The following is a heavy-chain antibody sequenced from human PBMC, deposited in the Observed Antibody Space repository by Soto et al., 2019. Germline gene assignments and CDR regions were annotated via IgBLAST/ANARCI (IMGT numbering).Heavy chain of an antibody. CDR3: AKADLSSWALDY. CDR2: ISGSGSST. D-gene: IGHD6-13*01. Sequence: EVQLLESGGGLVQPGGSLRLSCAASGFTFSNYPMSWVRQTPGKGLEWVSGISGSGSSTYYADSVKGRFTISRNNSKNTLYPQMNSLRAEDTAVYYCAKADLSSWALDYWGQGTLITVSS. CDR1: GFTFSNYP. J-gene: IGHJ4*02. V-gene: IGHV3-23*01.